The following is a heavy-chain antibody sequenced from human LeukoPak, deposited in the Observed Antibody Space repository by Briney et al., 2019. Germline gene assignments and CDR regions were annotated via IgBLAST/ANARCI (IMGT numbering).Heavy chain of an antibody. CDR1: GFTFSSYV. D-gene: IGHD4-17*01. V-gene: IGHV3-30*02. CDR3: AKDTRATVTTGNWFDP. Sequence: GGSLRLSCAASGFTFSSYVMHCVRQAPGKGLEWVAFIRYDGGNKYYADSVKGRFTISLDNSKTMLYMQMNRLRAEDTAMYYCAKDTRATVTTGNWFDPWGQGTLVSVSS. J-gene: IGHJ5*02. CDR2: IRYDGGNK.